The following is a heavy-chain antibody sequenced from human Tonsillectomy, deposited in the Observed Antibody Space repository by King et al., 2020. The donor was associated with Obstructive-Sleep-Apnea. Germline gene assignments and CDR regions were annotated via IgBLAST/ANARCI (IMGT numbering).Heavy chain of an antibody. CDR2: ISWNSGSI. J-gene: IGHJ5*02. CDR1: GFTFDDYA. D-gene: IGHD6-13*01. Sequence: DVQLVESGGGLVQPGRSLRLSCAASGFTFDDYAMHWVRQAPGKGLEWVSGISWNSGSIGYADSVKGRFTISRDNAKNSLYLQMNSLRAEDTALYYCARYSSSWGVTWGQGTLVTVSS. V-gene: IGHV3-9*01. CDR3: ARYSSSWGVT.